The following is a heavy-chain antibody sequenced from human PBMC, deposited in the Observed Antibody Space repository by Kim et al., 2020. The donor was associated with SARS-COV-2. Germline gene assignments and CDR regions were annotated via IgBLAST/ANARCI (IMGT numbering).Heavy chain of an antibody. J-gene: IGHJ6*02. Sequence: SETLSLTCTVSGGSISSYYWSWIRQPPGKGLEWIGYIYYSGSTNYNPSLKSRVTISVDTSKNQFSLKLSSVTAADTAVYYCALGGDILTGYSTDYYYYYGMDVWGQGPRSPSP. V-gene: IGHV4-59*01. CDR2: IYYSGST. CDR3: ALGGDILTGYSTDYYYYYGMDV. CDR1: GGSISSYY. D-gene: IGHD3-9*01.